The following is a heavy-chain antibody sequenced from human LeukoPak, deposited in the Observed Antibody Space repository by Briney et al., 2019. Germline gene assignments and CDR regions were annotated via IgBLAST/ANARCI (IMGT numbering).Heavy chain of an antibody. J-gene: IGHJ4*02. D-gene: IGHD6-13*01. CDR1: GGSISSGGYY. Sequence: PSQTLSLTCTVSGGSISSGGYYWSWIRQQPGKYLQWFGYIYYSGSTYYNPSFKSRVTIPVDTSKNQFPLQLSSVPAADTAVYYSERRVPSSRWYGYFDHWGPGTLVTVSS. CDR3: ERRVPSSRWYGYFDH. V-gene: IGHV4-31*03. CDR2: IYYSGST.